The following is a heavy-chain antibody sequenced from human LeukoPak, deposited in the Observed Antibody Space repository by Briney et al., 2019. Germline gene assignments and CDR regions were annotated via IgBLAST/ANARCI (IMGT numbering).Heavy chain of an antibody. D-gene: IGHD3-3*01. CDR2: IYSSGST. CDR3: ARHEAYYDFWSTPWFDP. V-gene: IGHV4-4*09. Sequence: SETLSLTCTVSGGSISSYYWSWIRQPPGKGLEWIGYIYSSGSTNYNHSLKSRVTISVDTSKTQFSLKLSSVTAADTAVYYCARHEAYYDFWSTPWFDPWGQGTLVTVSS. CDR1: GGSISSYY. J-gene: IGHJ5*02.